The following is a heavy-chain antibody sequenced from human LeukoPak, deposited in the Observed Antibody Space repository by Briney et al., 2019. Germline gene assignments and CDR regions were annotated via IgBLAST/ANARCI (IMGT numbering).Heavy chain of an antibody. CDR1: GFTFSSYG. CDR3: ARNRAVGYAPGDY. CDR2: ISYDGSNK. J-gene: IGHJ4*02. Sequence: GGSLRLSCAASGFTFSSYGMHWVRQAPGKGLEWVAVISYDGSNKYYADSVKGRFTISRDNSKSTLHLQMNSLRAEDTAVYYCARNRAVGYAPGDYWGQGTLVTVSS. V-gene: IGHV3-30*03. D-gene: IGHD5-12*01.